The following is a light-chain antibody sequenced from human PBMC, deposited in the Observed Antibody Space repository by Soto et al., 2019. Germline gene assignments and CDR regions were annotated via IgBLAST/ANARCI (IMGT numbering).Light chain of an antibody. Sequence: EIVLTQSPGTLSLSQGERATLSCRASQNISIYLAWYQQKPGQAPRLLIYDASNRATGIPARFSGSGSGTEFTLTISSLQSEDFAVYFCQQRTDWPLTFGGGTKVDIK. CDR3: QQRTDWPLT. CDR1: QNISIY. CDR2: DAS. J-gene: IGKJ4*01. V-gene: IGKV3-11*01.